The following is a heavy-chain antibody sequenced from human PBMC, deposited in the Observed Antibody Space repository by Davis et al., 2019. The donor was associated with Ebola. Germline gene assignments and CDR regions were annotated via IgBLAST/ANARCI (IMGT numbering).Heavy chain of an antibody. CDR3: ARDRCSSTSCPLVYYYYYGMDV. V-gene: IGHV3-23*01. D-gene: IGHD2-2*01. CDR1: GFTFSQYA. Sequence: GSLRLSCVASGFTFSQYAMTWVRQAPGKGLEWVSSISGSGNTTYYADSVEGRFTISRDNSKNTLSLQMNSLRAEDTAVYYCARDRCSSTSCPLVYYYYYGMDVWGQGTTVTVSS. J-gene: IGHJ6*02. CDR2: ISGSGNTT.